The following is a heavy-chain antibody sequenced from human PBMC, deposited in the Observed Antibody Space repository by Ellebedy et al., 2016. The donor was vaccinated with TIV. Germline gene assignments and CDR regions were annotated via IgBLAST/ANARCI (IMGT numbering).Heavy chain of an antibody. V-gene: IGHV4-34*01. Sequence: MPGGSLRLSCAVTGGSFTGYYWTWIRQPPGKGLEWIGEINHAGTTNYNPSLKSRVTASVDTSRNQFSLKLSSVTAADAAVYYCARGGLYYQGGGFDHWGLGTLVTVPS. CDR3: ARGGLYYQGGGFDH. J-gene: IGHJ5*02. CDR2: INHAGTT. CDR1: GGSFTGYY. D-gene: IGHD3-10*01.